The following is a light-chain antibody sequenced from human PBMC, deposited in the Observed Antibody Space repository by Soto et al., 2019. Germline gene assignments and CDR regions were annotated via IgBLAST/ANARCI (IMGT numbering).Light chain of an antibody. CDR3: QQYDNWPWT. J-gene: IGKJ1*01. CDR2: GAS. CDR1: QSVSTTY. V-gene: IGKV3-20*01. Sequence: EIVLTQSPGTVSLSPGERATLSCRASQSVSTTYLGWYQQKPGQAPRLLIYGASRRATGFPARFSGSGSGTDFTLTISSLQSEDFAVYYCQQYDNWPWTFGQGTKVDIK.